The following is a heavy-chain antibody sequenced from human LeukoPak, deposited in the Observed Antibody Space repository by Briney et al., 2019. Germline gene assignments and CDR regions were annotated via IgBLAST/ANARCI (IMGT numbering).Heavy chain of an antibody. CDR2: ISYDGSNK. CDR3: ARSPPQGDY. Sequence: GGSLRLSCAASTFIFSDYAMTWVRQAPGKGLEWVAVISYDGSNKYYADSVKGRFTISRDNSKNTLYLQMNSLRAEDTAVYYCARSPPQGDYWGQGTLVTVSS. CDR1: TFIFSDYA. V-gene: IGHV3-30-3*01. J-gene: IGHJ4*02.